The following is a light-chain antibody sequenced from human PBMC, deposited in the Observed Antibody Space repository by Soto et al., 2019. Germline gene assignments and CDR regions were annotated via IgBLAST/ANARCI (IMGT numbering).Light chain of an antibody. V-gene: IGKV2D-29*01. Sequence: DIVMTQSPLSLSVTPGQPASISCKSSQSLLQSDGKTFLYWYLQKPGQPPQLLIYEVSKRLSGVXDRXSXNGSGTDFTLKISRVAPEDVGVYYCMQSTQLPPGAFTFGPGTKVDIK. CDR3: MQSTQLPPGAFT. J-gene: IGKJ3*01. CDR1: QSLLQSDGKTF. CDR2: EVS.